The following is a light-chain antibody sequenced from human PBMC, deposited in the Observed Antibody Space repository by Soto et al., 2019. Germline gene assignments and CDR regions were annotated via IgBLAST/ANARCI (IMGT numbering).Light chain of an antibody. Sequence: EIVLTQSPATLSLSPGERATLSCRASQRVSSYLAWYQQKPGQAPRLLIYDTSNRATGIPARFSGSGSGTDFTLTISILEPEDFAVYYCQQRSNWPLTFGGGTKVEIK. CDR1: QRVSSY. J-gene: IGKJ4*01. CDR3: QQRSNWPLT. V-gene: IGKV3-11*01. CDR2: DTS.